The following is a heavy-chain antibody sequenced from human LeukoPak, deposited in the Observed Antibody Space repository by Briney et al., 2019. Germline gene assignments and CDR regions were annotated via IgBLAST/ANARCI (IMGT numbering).Heavy chain of an antibody. CDR3: ATGETGSTLGGY. J-gene: IGHJ4*02. D-gene: IGHD1-1*01. CDR2: IYDNGNT. CDR1: GGPLSAYY. Sequence: SETLSLTCTVSGGPLSAYYWTWIRQPQGKGLEWIGYIYDNGNTNYNPSLKSRVTISVDTSKNQFSLKLTSVTAADTAVYYCATGETGSTLGGYWGQGTLVTVSS. V-gene: IGHV4-59*01.